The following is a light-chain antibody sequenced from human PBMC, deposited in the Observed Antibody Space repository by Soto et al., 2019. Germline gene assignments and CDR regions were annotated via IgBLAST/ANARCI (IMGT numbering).Light chain of an antibody. CDR2: EVS. Sequence: QSVLTQPASVSGSPGQSVTISCTGTRSDVGAYNYVSWYQHHPGKAPKLMIYEVSDRPSGVSNRFSGSKSGNTASLTISGLQAEDEADYYCSSYATNRDVLFGGGTKVTVL. CDR3: SSYATNRDVL. CDR1: RSDVGAYNY. V-gene: IGLV2-14*01. J-gene: IGLJ2*01.